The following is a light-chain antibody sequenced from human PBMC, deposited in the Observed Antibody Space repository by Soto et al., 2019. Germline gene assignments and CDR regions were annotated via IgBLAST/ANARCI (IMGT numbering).Light chain of an antibody. Sequence: EILMTQSPDTLSVSPGESATLSCRASQSVSSNLAWYQQKPGQAPRLPILWSSTRATGFPVRFSGSGSGTEFTLTISSLQSEDFAVYYCQQYNNWPRTFGQGTKVDIK. J-gene: IGKJ1*01. CDR3: QQYNNWPRT. V-gene: IGKV3-15*01. CDR2: WSS. CDR1: QSVSSN.